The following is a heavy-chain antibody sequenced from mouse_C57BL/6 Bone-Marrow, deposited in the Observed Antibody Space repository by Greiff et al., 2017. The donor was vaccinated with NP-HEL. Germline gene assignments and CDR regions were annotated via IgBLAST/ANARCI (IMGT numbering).Heavy chain of an antibody. CDR1: GYTFTSYW. J-gene: IGHJ3*01. D-gene: IGHD2-3*01. Sequence: QVQLQQPGAELVKPGASVKVSCKASGYTFTSYWMHWVKQRPGQGLEWIGRIHPSDSDTNYNQKFKGKVTLTVDKSSSTAYMQLSSLTSEDSAVYYCAMALDGYYVGFAYWGQGTLVTVSA. CDR3: AMALDGYYVGFAY. CDR2: IHPSDSDT. V-gene: IGHV1-74*01.